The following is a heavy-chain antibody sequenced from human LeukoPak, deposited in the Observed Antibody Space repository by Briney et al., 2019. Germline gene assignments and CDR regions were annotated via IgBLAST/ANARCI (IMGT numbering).Heavy chain of an antibody. J-gene: IGHJ4*02. CDR1: GFTFSTYW. D-gene: IGHD3-22*01. CDR3: AREGSLYYDSSGYLVD. CDR2: INSEETVA. Sequence: GGSLRLSCAASGFTFSTYWMHWVRQAPGKGLVWVSRINSEETVANYADSVRGRFTISRDNAKNSLFPEMNNLRVEDTAVYYCAREGSLYYDSSGYLVDWGQGTLVTVSS. V-gene: IGHV3-74*01.